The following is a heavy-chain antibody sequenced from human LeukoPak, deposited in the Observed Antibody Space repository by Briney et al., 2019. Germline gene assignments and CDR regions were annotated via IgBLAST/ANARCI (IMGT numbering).Heavy chain of an antibody. CDR2: ISSSSSYI. D-gene: IGHD3-3*01. Sequence: GGSLRLSCAASGFTFSSYSMNWVRQAPGKGLEWVSSISSSSSYIYYADSVKGRFTISSDNAKNSLYLQMNSLRAEDTAVYYCASDFWSGYYFDYWGQGTLVTVSS. V-gene: IGHV3-21*01. CDR3: ASDFWSGYYFDY. CDR1: GFTFSSYS. J-gene: IGHJ4*02.